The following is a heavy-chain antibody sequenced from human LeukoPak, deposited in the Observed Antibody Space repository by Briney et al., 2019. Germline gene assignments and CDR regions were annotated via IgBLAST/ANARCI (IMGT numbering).Heavy chain of an antibody. Sequence: GGPLRLSCAASEFPYSRYLMHGVRQPPGRGLVCVSRLKGDGSSTTSPASVTGRFTISRDNAKNSLYLQMNSLRAEDTAVYYCARVRVERGYARFVLGYYYYMDVWGKGTTVTVSS. V-gene: IGHV3-74*01. D-gene: IGHD5-12*01. CDR1: EFPYSRYL. CDR2: LKGDGSST. J-gene: IGHJ6*03. CDR3: ARVRVERGYARFVLGYYYYMDV.